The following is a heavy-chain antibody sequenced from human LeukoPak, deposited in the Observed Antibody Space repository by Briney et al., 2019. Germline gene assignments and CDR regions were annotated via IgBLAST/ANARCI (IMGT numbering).Heavy chain of an antibody. V-gene: IGHV4-38-2*02. CDR1: GYSISSGYY. Sequence: SETLSLTCTVSGYSISSGYYWGWIRQPPGQGLEWIGSIYHSGSTNYNPSLKSRVTISVDKSKNQFSLKLSSVTAADTAVYYCASLYSSSGYYYYYMDVWGKGTTVTVSS. CDR3: ASLYSSSGYYYYYMDV. CDR2: IYHSGST. D-gene: IGHD6-6*01. J-gene: IGHJ6*03.